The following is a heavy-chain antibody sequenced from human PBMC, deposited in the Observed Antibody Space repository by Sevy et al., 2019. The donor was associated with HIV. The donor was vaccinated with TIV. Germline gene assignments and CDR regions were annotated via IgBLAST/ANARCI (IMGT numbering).Heavy chain of an antibody. CDR3: TTTIAAAGTGDYYYGMDV. CDR1: GFTFSNAW. V-gene: IGHV3-15*01. CDR2: IKSKTDGGTT. J-gene: IGHJ6*02. Sequence: GGCLRLSGAASGFTFSNAWMSWVRQAPGKGLEWVGRIKSKTDGGTTDYAAPVKGRFTISRDDSKNTLYLQMNSLKTEDTAVYYCTTTIAAAGTGDYYYGMDVWGQGTTVTVSS. D-gene: IGHD6-13*01.